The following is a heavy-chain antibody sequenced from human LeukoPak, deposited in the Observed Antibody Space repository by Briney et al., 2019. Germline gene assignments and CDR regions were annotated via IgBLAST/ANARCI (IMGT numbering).Heavy chain of an antibody. V-gene: IGHV3-9*01. Sequence: PGGSLRLSCAASGFTFDDYAMHWVRQAPGKGLEWVSGISWNSGSIGYADSVKGRFTISRDNAKNSLYLQMNSLRAEDTALYYCAKGSSVVVVPAASTGYSSSWILDYWGQGTLVTVSS. D-gene: IGHD2-2*01. CDR2: ISWNSGSI. J-gene: IGHJ4*02. CDR1: GFTFDDYA. CDR3: AKGSSVVVVPAASTGYSSSWILDY.